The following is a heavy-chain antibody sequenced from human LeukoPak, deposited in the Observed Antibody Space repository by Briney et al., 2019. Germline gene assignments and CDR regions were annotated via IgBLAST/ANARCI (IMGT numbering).Heavy chain of an antibody. J-gene: IGHJ4*02. CDR3: ARATPSGYSYGVSLDY. CDR2: IYTSGST. Sequence: SETLSLTCTVSGGSIGSGSYYWSWIRQPAGKGLEWIGRIYTSGSTNYNPSLKSRVTISVDTSKNQFSLKLSSVTAADTAVYYCARATPSGYSYGVSLDYWGQGTLVTVSS. CDR1: GGSIGSGSYY. D-gene: IGHD5-18*01. V-gene: IGHV4-61*02.